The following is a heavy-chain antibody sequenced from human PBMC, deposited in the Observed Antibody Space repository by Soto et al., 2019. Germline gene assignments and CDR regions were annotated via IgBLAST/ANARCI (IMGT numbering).Heavy chain of an antibody. J-gene: IGHJ3*02. V-gene: IGHV4-59*08. CDR2: IYYSGST. D-gene: IGHD5-18*01. Sequence: SETLSLTCTVSGGTISSYYWSWIRKTTGKGLEWIGYIYYSGSTNYNPSLKSRVTISVDTSKNQFSLKLSSVTAADTAVYYCARHGGIQLWLGGSGDAFDIWGQGTMVTVS. CDR3: ARHGGIQLWLGGSGDAFDI. CDR1: GGTISSYY.